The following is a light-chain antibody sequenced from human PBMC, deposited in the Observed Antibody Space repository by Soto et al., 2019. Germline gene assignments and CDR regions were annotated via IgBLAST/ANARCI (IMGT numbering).Light chain of an antibody. CDR3: ASYAGVNNLL. CDR1: SSDIGGYNF. J-gene: IGLJ2*01. Sequence: QSALTQPPSASGSPGQSVTISCTGTSSDIGGYNFVSWYQQHPGKAPKLMIYGVTKRPSGVPDRFSGSKSGNTASLTVSGLQAEDEADYYCASYAGVNNLLFGGGTKLTVL. V-gene: IGLV2-8*01. CDR2: GVT.